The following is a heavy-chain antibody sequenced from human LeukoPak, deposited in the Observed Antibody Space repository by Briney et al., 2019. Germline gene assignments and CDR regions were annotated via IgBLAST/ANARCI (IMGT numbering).Heavy chain of an antibody. J-gene: IGHJ4*02. D-gene: IGHD3-22*01. CDR1: GGSFSDYY. Sequence: SETLSLTCAVYGGSFSDYYWGWIRQPPGKGLEWIGEINHSGSTNYNPSLKSRVTISVDTSKNQFSLRLSSVTAADTAVYYCAGSSYIGLDFWGQGTLVTVSS. V-gene: IGHV4-34*01. CDR3: AGSSYIGLDF. CDR2: INHSGST.